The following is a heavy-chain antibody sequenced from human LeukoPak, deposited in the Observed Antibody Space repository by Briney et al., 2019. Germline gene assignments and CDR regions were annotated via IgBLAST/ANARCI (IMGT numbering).Heavy chain of an antibody. J-gene: IGHJ4*02. CDR2: INPNSGGT. CDR3: ARALSFGEGLDY. D-gene: IGHD3-10*01. CDR1: GYTFTGSY. V-gene: IGHV1-2*02. Sequence: ASVKVSCKASGYTFTGSYMHWVRQAPGQGLEWMGWINPNSGGTNYAQKFQGRVTMTRDTSISTAYMELSRLRSDDTAVYYCARALSFGEGLDYWGQGTLVTVSS.